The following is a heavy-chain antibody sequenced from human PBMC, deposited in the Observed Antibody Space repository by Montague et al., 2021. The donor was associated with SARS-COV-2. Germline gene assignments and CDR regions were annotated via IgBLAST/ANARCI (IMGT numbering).Heavy chain of an antibody. CDR3: ARDSETVGATDYYYYGMDV. CDR1: GFTFSSYW. CDR2: IKQDGSEK. V-gene: IGHV3-7*01. J-gene: IGHJ6*02. Sequence: SLRLSCAASGFTFSSYWMSWVRQAPGKGLEWVANIKQDGSEKYYVDSVXGLFTISRDNAKNSLYLQMNSLRAEDTAVYYCARDSETVGATDYYYYGMDVWSQGTTVTVSS. D-gene: IGHD1-26*01.